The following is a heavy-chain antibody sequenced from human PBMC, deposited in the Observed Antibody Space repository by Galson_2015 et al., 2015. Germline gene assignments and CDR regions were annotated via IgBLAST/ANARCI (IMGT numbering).Heavy chain of an antibody. V-gene: IGHV4-39*07. CDR3: ARVGYSSSWSVARYFQH. CDR1: GGSISSRSYY. Sequence: ETLSLTCTVSGGSISSRSYYWSWIRQPPGKGLEWIGEINHSGSTNYNPSLKSRVTISVDTSKNQFSLKLSSVTAADTAVYYCARVGYSSSWSVARYFQHWGQGTLVTVSS. CDR2: INHSGST. J-gene: IGHJ1*01. D-gene: IGHD6-13*01.